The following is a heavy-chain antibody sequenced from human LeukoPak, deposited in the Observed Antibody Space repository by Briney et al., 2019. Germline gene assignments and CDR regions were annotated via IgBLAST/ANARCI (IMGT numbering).Heavy chain of an antibody. J-gene: IGHJ4*02. CDR1: GGSISSYY. CDR2: IYTSGST. D-gene: IGHD5-18*01. CDR3: ARHDRSYGLDYFDY. V-gene: IGHV4-4*07. Sequence: PSETLSLTCTVSGGSISSYYWSWIRQPAGKGLEWIGRIYTSGSTNYNPSLKSRVTMSVDTSKNQFPLKLSSVTAADTAVYYCARHDRSYGLDYFDYWGQGTLVTVSS.